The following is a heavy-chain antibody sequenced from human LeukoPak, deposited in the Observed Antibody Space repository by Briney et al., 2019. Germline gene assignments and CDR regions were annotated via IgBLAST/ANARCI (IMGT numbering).Heavy chain of an antibody. D-gene: IGHD4-23*01. J-gene: IGHJ4*02. Sequence: ASVKVSCKASGYTFTSYYMHWVRQAPGQGLEWMGTINPSGGSTSYAQKFQGRVTMTRDTSTSTVYMELSSLRSEDTAVYYCVKEGYDYGGSHPWYWGQGTLVTVSS. V-gene: IGHV1-46*03. CDR3: VKEGYDYGGSHPWY. CDR2: INPSGGST. CDR1: GYTFTSYY.